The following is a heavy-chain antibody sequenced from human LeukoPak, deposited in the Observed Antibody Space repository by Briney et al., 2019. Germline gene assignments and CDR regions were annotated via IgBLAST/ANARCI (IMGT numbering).Heavy chain of an antibody. V-gene: IGHV3-48*01. CDR2: ISSSSSTI. J-gene: IGHJ3*02. D-gene: IGHD3-22*01. CDR3: ARDLMYSSGYYYFRVFDI. CDR1: GFTFSSYS. Sequence: GGSLRLSCAASGFTFSSYSMNWVRQAPGKGLEWVSYISSSSSTIYYADSVKGRFTISRDNAKNSLYLQMNSLRAEDTAVYYCARDLMYSSGYYYFRVFDIWGQGTMVTVFS.